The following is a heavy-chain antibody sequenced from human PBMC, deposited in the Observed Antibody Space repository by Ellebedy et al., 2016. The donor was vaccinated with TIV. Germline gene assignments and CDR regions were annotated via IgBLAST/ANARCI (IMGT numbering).Heavy chain of an antibody. CDR3: ATHCSGGSCYPYYYYGMDV. V-gene: IGHV1-46*01. CDR2: INPSGGST. Sequence: GGSLRLXXAASGYTFTSYYMHWVRQAPGQGLEWMGIINPSGGSTSYAQKFQGRVTMTRDTSTSTVYMELSSLRSEDTAVYYCATHCSGGSCYPYYYYGMDVWGQGTTVTVSS. J-gene: IGHJ6*02. D-gene: IGHD2-15*01. CDR1: GYTFTSYY.